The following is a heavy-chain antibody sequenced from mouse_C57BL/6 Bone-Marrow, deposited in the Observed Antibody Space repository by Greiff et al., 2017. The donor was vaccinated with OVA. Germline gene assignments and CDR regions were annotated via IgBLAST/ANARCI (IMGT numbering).Heavy chain of an antibody. V-gene: IGHV6-6*01. J-gene: IGHJ2*01. Sequence: EVHLVESGGGLVQPGGSMKLSCAASGFTFSDAWMDWVRQSPEKGLEWVAEIRNKANNHATYYAESVKGRFTISRDDSKSSVYLQMNSLRAEDAGIYYCTRLDDGYLDYWGQGTTLTVSS. D-gene: IGHD2-3*01. CDR2: IRNKANNHAT. CDR1: GFTFSDAW. CDR3: TRLDDGYLDY.